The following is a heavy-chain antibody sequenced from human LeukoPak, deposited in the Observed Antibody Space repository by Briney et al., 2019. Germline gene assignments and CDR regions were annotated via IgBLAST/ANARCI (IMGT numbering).Heavy chain of an antibody. CDR2: INHSGGT. CDR1: GGSFSGYY. V-gene: IGHV4-34*01. CDR3: ARHRLDPLGYCSSTSCYADFDY. D-gene: IGHD2-2*01. J-gene: IGHJ4*02. Sequence: SETLSLTCAVYGGSFSGYYWSWIRQPPGKGLEWIGEINHSGGTNYNPSLKSRVTISVDTSKNQFSLKLSSVTAADTAVYYCARHRLDPLGYCSSTSCYADFDYWGQGTLVTVSS.